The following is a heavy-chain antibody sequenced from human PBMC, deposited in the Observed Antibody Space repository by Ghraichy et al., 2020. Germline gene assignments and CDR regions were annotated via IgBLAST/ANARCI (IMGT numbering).Heavy chain of an antibody. CDR1: GGSFSGYY. Sequence: SETLSLTCAVYGGSFSGYYWSWIRQPPGKGLEWIGEINHSGSTNYNPSLKSRVTISVDTSKNQFSLKLSSVTAADTAVYYCARRAGDGYNIDYWGQGTLVTVSS. D-gene: IGHD5-24*01. CDR3: ARRAGDGYNIDY. CDR2: INHSGST. J-gene: IGHJ4*02. V-gene: IGHV4-34*01.